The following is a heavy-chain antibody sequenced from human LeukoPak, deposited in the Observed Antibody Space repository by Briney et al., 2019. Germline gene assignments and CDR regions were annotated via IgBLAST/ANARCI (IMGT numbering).Heavy chain of an antibody. CDR1: GFTFRNYG. Sequence: ASLKLSCKASGFTFRNYGMSWVRQAPGQGLEWMGWIRTDNGNTDYAENLKGRVTMTTDTSTNTVYMQLRSLRSDDTAVYYCAREQYYDFWSGSWDYWGQGTLVTVSS. V-gene: IGHV1-18*01. CDR2: IRTDNGNT. D-gene: IGHD3-3*01. CDR3: AREQYYDFWSGSWDY. J-gene: IGHJ4*02.